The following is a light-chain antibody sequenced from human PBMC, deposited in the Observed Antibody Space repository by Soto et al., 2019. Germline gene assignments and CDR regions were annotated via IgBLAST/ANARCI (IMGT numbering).Light chain of an antibody. CDR2: DVS. CDR3: SSYTRSSTLYVV. J-gene: IGLJ2*01. CDR1: SSDVGGYNY. Sequence: QSALTQPASVSGSPGQSITISCTGTSSDVGGYNYVSWYQQHPDKAPKLMIYDVSNRPSGVSNRFSGSKSGNTASLTISGLQAEDEADYYCSSYTRSSTLYVVFAGGTKVTVL. V-gene: IGLV2-14*01.